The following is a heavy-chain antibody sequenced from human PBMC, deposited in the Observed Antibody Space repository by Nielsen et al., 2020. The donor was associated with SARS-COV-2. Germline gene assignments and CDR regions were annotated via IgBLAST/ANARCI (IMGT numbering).Heavy chain of an antibody. CDR2: IYYSGST. Sequence: SETLSLTCTVSGGSISSGSYYWSWIRQPAGKGLEWIGYIYYSGSTYYNPSLKSRVTISVDTSKNQFSLKLSSVTAADTAVYYCARARGDYALDFWGQGTLVTVSS. J-gene: IGHJ4*02. D-gene: IGHD4-17*01. CDR1: GGSISSGSYY. CDR3: ARARGDYALDF. V-gene: IGHV4-31*03.